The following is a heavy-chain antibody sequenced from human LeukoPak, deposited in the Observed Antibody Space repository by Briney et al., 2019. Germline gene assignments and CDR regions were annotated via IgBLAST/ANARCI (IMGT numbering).Heavy chain of an antibody. Sequence: GTSVKASCKASGGTFSSYAISWVRQAPGQGLEWMGGIIPIFGTANYAQKFQGRVTITADESTSTAYMELSSLRSEDTAVYYCARGRTAMGLFDYWGQGTLVTVSP. J-gene: IGHJ4*02. CDR3: ARGRTAMGLFDY. V-gene: IGHV1-69*13. D-gene: IGHD5-18*01. CDR2: IIPIFGTA. CDR1: GGTFSSYA.